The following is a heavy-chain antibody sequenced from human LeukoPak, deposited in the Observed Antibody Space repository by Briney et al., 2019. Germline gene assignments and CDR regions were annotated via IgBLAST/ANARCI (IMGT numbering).Heavy chain of an antibody. CDR2: IKQDGSDK. V-gene: IGHV3-7*03. Sequence: GGSLRLSCAASGFTFSDYYMSWIRQAPGKGLEWVANIKQDGSDKYYVDSVKGRFTISRDNAKNSLYLQMNSLRAEDTAVYYCAREQYGDHFDYWGQGTLVTVSS. CDR3: AREQYGDHFDY. J-gene: IGHJ4*02. CDR1: GFTFSDYY. D-gene: IGHD4-17*01.